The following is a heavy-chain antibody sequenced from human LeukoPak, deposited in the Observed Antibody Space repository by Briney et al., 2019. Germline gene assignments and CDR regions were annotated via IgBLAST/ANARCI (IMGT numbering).Heavy chain of an antibody. J-gene: IGHJ4*02. D-gene: IGHD4-17*01. CDR3: AKYGDYLPLPDY. CDR1: GFTFSSYA. V-gene: IGHV3-23*01. CDR2: ISGSGGRT. Sequence: GGSLRLSCAASGFTFSSYAMSWVRQAPGKGLEWVSAISGSGGRTYYADSVKGRFTISRDNSKNTLYLQMNSLRAEDTAVYYYAKYGDYLPLPDYWGQGTLVTVSS.